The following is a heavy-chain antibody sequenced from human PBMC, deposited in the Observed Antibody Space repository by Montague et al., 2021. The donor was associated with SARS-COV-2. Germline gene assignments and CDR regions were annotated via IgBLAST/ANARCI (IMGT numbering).Heavy chain of an antibody. CDR3: ARGGYYDSAGYHWHLDL. Sequence: SETLSLTCVVYGGSFSGYYWSWIRQPPGKGLEWIGEIKDNGFTSYNPSLKGRITISVDTSKNHFSLKLSSVTAADTAVYYCARGGYYDSAGYHWHLDLWGRGMLVTVSS. CDR1: GGSFSGYY. D-gene: IGHD3-22*01. CDR2: IKDNGFT. J-gene: IGHJ2*01. V-gene: IGHV4-34*01.